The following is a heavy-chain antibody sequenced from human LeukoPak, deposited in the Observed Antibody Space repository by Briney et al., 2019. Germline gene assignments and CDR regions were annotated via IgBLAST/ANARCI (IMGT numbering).Heavy chain of an antibody. Sequence: PGGSLRLSCAASGFTFSSYAMSWVRQAPGKGLEWVSTITGGLESTYYAGSVKGRFTISRDNSKNTLYLQMNSLRAEDTAVYYCAKDQISRLLWFREYQDCWFDPWGQGTLVTVSS. J-gene: IGHJ5*02. D-gene: IGHD3-10*01. CDR1: GFTFSSYA. CDR3: AKDQISRLLWFREYQDCWFDP. V-gene: IGHV3-23*01. CDR2: ITGGLEST.